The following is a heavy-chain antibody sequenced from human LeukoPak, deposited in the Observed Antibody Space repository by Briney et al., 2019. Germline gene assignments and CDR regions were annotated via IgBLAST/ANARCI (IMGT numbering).Heavy chain of an antibody. D-gene: IGHD2-21*01. V-gene: IGHV4-59*08. Sequence: SETLSLTCSVSGDSVTKYYWSWIRQPPGNGLEGIGYVSYDGTTNYTPSLRSRVIMAVDTALNNISLRLTSVTAADTAVYYCARLDCHGDGCYNHWGQGTLVSVSS. J-gene: IGHJ4*02. CDR2: VSYDGTT. CDR3: ARLDCHGDGCYNH. CDR1: GDSVTKYY.